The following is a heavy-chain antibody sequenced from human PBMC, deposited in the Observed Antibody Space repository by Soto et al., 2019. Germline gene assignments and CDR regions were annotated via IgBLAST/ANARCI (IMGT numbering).Heavy chain of an antibody. CDR3: AALTLQSGVSGYFHLDH. CDR1: GDTFSNQA. D-gene: IGHD3-3*01. V-gene: IGHV1-69*06. Sequence: QVHLVQSGTEVKKPGSSVKVSCKTSGDTFSNQAISWVRQAPGQGLEWMGGIIPLFDSASYAQRSHDRVTITADKFTNTVYMELRSLTSEDTAVYYCAALTLQSGVSGYFHLDHWGQGTLVTVSS. J-gene: IGHJ4*02. CDR2: IIPLFDSA.